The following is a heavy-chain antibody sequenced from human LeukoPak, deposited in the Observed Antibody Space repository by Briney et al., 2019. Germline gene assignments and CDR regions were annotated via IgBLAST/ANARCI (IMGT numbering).Heavy chain of an antibody. CDR2: IYTSGST. Sequence: SETLSLTCTVSGGFISSYYWSWIRQPAGKGLEWIGRIYTSGSTNYNPSLKSRVTMSVDTSKNQFSLKLSSVTAADTAVYYCASEGGSGDTYYFDYWGQGTLVTVSS. CDR1: GGFISSYY. J-gene: IGHJ4*02. CDR3: ASEGGSGDTYYFDY. V-gene: IGHV4-4*07. D-gene: IGHD1-26*01.